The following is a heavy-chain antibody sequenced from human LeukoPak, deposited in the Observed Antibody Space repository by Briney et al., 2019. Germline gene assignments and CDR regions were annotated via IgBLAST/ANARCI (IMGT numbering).Heavy chain of an antibody. J-gene: IGHJ6*04. CDR3: ARDGPPHPYCSGGSCYYYYGMDV. V-gene: IGHV4-61*01. D-gene: IGHD2-15*01. CDR1: GGSVSSGSYY. Sequence: SETLSLTCTVSGGSVSSGSYYWSWIRQPPGKGLEWIGYIYYSGSTNYNPSLKSRVTISVDTSKNQFSLKLSSVTAADTAVYYCARDGPPHPYCSGGSCYYYYGMDVWGKGTTVTVPS. CDR2: IYYSGST.